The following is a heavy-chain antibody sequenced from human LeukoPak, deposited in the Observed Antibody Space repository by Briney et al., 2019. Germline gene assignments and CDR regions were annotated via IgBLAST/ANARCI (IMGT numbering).Heavy chain of an antibody. CDR2: IYPGDSDT. V-gene: IGHV5-51*01. J-gene: IGHJ6*03. CDR1: GYSFTSYW. Sequence: GESLKISCKGSGYSFTSYWIGWVRQMPGKGLEWMGIIYPGDSDTRYSPSFQGQVTISADKSISTAYLQWSSLKASDTAMYYCARLGYYGSGSYYPTTYYYMDVWGRGTTVTVSS. D-gene: IGHD3-10*01. CDR3: ARLGYYGSGSYYPTTYYYMDV.